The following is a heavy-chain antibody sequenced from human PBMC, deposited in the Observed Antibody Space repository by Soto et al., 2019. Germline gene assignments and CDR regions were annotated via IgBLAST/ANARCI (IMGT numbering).Heavy chain of an antibody. J-gene: IGHJ5*02. CDR2: IYNSGST. Sequence: QVQLQESGPGLVKPSETLSLTCTVSGGSIRSYYWSWIRQSPGKGLEWIGYIYNSGSTYYNPSLKSRVTISADTSKNQFSLKLSSVTAADTAVYYCARDPAPWGQGTLVTVSS. CDR3: ARDPAP. CDR1: GGSIRSYY. V-gene: IGHV4-59*12.